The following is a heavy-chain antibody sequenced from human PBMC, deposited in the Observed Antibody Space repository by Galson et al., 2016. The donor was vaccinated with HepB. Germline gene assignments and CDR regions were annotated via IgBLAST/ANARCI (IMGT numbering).Heavy chain of an antibody. D-gene: IGHD2-15*01. CDR3: AREYSAFDF. Sequence: SETLSLTCTVSGGSISPYYWHWIRQPPGKGLEWIGFVSDSGITSYNPSLRGRVTISVDTSKNQFSLKLNSLTAADTAIYYCAREYSAFDFWGQGTLVTVSS. CDR2: VSDSGIT. J-gene: IGHJ4*02. V-gene: IGHV4-59*01. CDR1: GGSISPYY.